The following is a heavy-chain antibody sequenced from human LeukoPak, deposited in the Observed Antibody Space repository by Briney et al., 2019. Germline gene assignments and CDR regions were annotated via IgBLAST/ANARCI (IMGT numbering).Heavy chain of an antibody. Sequence: ASVKVSCKASGYTLTSYYMHWVRQAPGQGLEWMGIINPSSGSTTYAQKFQGRVTMTRDTSTSTVYMELSSLRSEDTAVYYCVRSKMAGDYWGQGTLATVSS. CDR3: VRSKMAGDY. J-gene: IGHJ4*02. CDR2: INPSSGST. CDR1: GYTLTSYY. V-gene: IGHV1-46*01. D-gene: IGHD5-24*01.